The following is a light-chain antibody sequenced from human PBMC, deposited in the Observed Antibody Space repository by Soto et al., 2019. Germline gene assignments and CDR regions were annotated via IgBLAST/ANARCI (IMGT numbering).Light chain of an antibody. J-gene: IGKJ1*01. CDR2: KVS. Sequence: DIQMTQSPSTLSASIGDRVTITCRASQSLRTWLAWFQQKPGEAPKGLIYKVSYLESGVPPRFDGSGSETEFTLTINGLQPDDFATYYCLQNNTYPWTFGQGTKVEIK. CDR3: LQNNTYPWT. CDR1: QSLRTW. V-gene: IGKV1-5*03.